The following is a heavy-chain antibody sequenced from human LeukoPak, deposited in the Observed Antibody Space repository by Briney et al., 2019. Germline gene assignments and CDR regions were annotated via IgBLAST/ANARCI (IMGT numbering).Heavy chain of an antibody. J-gene: IGHJ4*02. D-gene: IGHD2-21*02. Sequence: GASVSVSSTPSGYTFTNYNINWVPQAAGQGGEWMTWINPDTGDKGYARKFQDRVTITTDTSISTAYMELSSLSSEDTAVYFCARTTSMTASGYDYWGQGTLVTVSS. CDR2: INPDTGDK. CDR1: GYTFTNYN. CDR3: ARTTSMTASGYDY. V-gene: IGHV1-8*03.